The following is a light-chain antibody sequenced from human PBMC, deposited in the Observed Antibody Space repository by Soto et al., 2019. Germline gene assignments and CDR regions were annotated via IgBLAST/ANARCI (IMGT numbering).Light chain of an antibody. CDR2: WAS. Sequence: DIVMTQSPDSLAVSLGERATINCKSSQSVLYSSNNKNYLAWYQQKPGQPPKLLIYWASTRESGVPDRFSGSGSGTDFTLTISSLQAEDGAVYYCQQYYSTPGITFGQGTRLEIK. CDR3: QQYYSTPGIT. V-gene: IGKV4-1*01. J-gene: IGKJ5*01. CDR1: QSVLYSSNNKNY.